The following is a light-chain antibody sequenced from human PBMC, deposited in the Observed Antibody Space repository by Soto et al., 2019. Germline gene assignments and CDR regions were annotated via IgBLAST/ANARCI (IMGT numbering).Light chain of an antibody. CDR1: QSISSW. Sequence: DIQMTQSPSTLSASVGDRVTITCRASQSISSWLAWYQQKPGKAPKLLIYKASILESGVLSRFSGSGSGTEFTLTISSLQPDDFATCYCQQYISLWTFGQGTKWEIK. J-gene: IGKJ1*01. CDR2: KAS. V-gene: IGKV1-5*03. CDR3: QQYISLWT.